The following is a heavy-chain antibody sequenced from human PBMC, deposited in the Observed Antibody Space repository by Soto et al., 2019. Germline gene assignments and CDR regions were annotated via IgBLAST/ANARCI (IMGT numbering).Heavy chain of an antibody. CDR3: ARVNKGVYYDSSGYYPALDY. J-gene: IGHJ4*02. CDR1: GVTFSSYA. Sequence: SVKVSCKASGVTFSSYAISWVRQAPGQGLEWMGGIIPIFGTANYAQKFQGRVTITADESTSTAYMELSSLRSEDTAVYYCARVNKGVYYDSSGYYPALDYWGQGTLVTVSS. D-gene: IGHD3-22*01. V-gene: IGHV1-69*13. CDR2: IIPIFGTA.